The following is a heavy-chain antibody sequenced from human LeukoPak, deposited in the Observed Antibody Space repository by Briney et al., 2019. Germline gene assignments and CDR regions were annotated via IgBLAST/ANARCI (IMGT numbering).Heavy chain of an antibody. CDR3: ARWRGYSSGWSGPFDD. D-gene: IGHD6-13*01. CDR2: IDAKSGGT. J-gene: IGHJ4*02. Sequence: ASVKVSCKASGYTFIGYYIHWVRQAPGQGLEWMGWIDAKSGGTKYAQRFQGRVTMTRDTSINTGYMELSSLTSDDTAVYYCARWRGYSSGWSGPFDDWGQGTLVTVSS. V-gene: IGHV1-2*02. CDR1: GYTFIGYY.